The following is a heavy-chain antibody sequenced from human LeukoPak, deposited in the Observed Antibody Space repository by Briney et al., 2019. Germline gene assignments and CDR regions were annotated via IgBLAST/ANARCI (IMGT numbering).Heavy chain of an antibody. J-gene: IGHJ4*02. CDR3: AIGESIRYYFDY. D-gene: IGHD3-10*01. V-gene: IGHV1-69*05. Sequence: SVKVSCKASGGTCSSYAISWVRQAPGQGLEWMGGIIPISGTANYAQKFQGRVTITTDESTSTAYMELSSLRSEDTAVYYCAIGESIRYYFDYWGQGTLVTVSS. CDR2: IIPISGTA. CDR1: GGTCSSYA.